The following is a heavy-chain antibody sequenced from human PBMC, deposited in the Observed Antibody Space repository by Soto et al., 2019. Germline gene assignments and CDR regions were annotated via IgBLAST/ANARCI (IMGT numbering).Heavy chain of an antibody. D-gene: IGHD3-10*01. CDR3: TTGSLSMVRGISVY. J-gene: IGHJ4*02. Sequence: GGSLRLSCAASGFTFSSAWMSWVRQAPGKGLEWVGRIKSKTDGGTTDYAAPVKGRFTISRDDSKTTLYLQMNSLKTEDTAVYFCTTGSLSMVRGISVYWGQGTLVTVSS. CDR2: IKSKTDGGTT. CDR1: GFTFSSAW. V-gene: IGHV3-15*01.